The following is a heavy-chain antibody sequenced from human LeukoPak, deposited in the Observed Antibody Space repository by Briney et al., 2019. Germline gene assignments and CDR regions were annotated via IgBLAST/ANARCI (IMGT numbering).Heavy chain of an antibody. V-gene: IGHV1-69*01. J-gene: IGHJ4*02. D-gene: IGHD5-24*01. CDR2: IIPIFGTE. CDR1: GVTFSSYA. CDR3: ARQIVKGIMRDKIDY. Sequence: ASVKLSCKASGVTFSSYAISWVRQAPGQGLEWMAGIIPIFGTENYAQKFQGRVTITGDESTSTGYMEMSSLRSEDTAVYYCARQIVKGIMRDKIDYWGQGTLVTVSS.